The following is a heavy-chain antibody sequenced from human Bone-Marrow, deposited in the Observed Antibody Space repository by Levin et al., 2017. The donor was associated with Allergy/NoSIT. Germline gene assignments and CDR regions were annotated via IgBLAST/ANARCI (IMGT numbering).Heavy chain of an antibody. Sequence: GASVKVSCKASGASFSSSAFNWVRQAPGQRLEWMGGIIPFFSTTNYAQKFQGRVTITADELTSTAYMELRGLRSEDTAFYYCVRREYCDTSDCRRGDRFDPWGQGTLVTVSS. CDR3: VRREYCDTSDCRRGDRFDP. D-gene: IGHD2/OR15-2a*01. CDR2: IIPFFSTT. CDR1: GASFSSSA. V-gene: IGHV1-69*13. J-gene: IGHJ5*02.